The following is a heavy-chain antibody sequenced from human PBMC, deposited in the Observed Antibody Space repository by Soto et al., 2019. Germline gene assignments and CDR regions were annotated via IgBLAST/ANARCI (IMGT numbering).Heavy chain of an antibody. CDR1: GDSISSFNW. CDR3: AKAGVVPGTWSFDY. D-gene: IGHD6-6*01. V-gene: IGHV4-4*02. Sequence: SETLSLTCAVFGDSISSFNWWSWVRQPPGKGLEWIGEIYHSGSTNYNPSLKSRVTISVDKSKNQFSLNLRSVSAADTAVYYCAKAGVVPGTWSFDYWGQGPLVPV. CDR2: IYHSGST. J-gene: IGHJ4*02.